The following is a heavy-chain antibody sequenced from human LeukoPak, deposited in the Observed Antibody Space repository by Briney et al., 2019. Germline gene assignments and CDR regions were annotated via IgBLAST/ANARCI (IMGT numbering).Heavy chain of an antibody. CDR3: ARADSVPAGDYHYWYMDV. J-gene: IGHJ6*03. CDR1: GFSFTGYY. D-gene: IGHD2-2*01. V-gene: IGHV1-2*02. Sequence: ASVRVSCKPSGFSFTGYYLHWVRQAPGQGLEWMGWINPASGATKLAQKFQGRVTMTRDTSISTVYMELSSLRSDDTAVYYCARADSVPAGDYHYWYMDVWGKGTTVTVSS. CDR2: INPASGAT.